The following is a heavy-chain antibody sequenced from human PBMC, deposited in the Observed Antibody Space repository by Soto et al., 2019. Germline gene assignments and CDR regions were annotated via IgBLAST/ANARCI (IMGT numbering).Heavy chain of an antibody. Sequence: ASVKVSCKASGYTFTGYYMHWVRQAPGQGLEWMGRINPNSGGTKYAQKFQGGVTMTRDTSISTAYMEMSSLRSDDTAVYYCASGGIAVAGTPRYYFDYWGQGTLVTVSS. V-gene: IGHV1-2*06. CDR2: INPNSGGT. D-gene: IGHD6-19*01. CDR3: ASGGIAVAGTPRYYFDY. CDR1: GYTFTGYY. J-gene: IGHJ4*02.